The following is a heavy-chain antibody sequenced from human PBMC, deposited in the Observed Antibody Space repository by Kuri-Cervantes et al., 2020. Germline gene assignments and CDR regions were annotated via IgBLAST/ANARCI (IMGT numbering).Heavy chain of an antibody. Sequence: GESLKISCAASGFTFSYYWMSWVRQAPGKGLEWVANTKEDSSEKNYVDSVKGRFTISRDNAKNSLYLQVNSLRAEDTAVYYCARDNWHYVSYFDLWGQGTLVTVSS. CDR3: ARDNWHYVSYFDL. CDR2: TKEDSSEK. J-gene: IGHJ4*02. CDR1: GFTFSYYW. D-gene: IGHD1-7*01. V-gene: IGHV3-7*01.